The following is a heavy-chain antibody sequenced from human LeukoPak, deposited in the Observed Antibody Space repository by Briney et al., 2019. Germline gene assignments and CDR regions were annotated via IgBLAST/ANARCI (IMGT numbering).Heavy chain of an antibody. D-gene: IGHD3-9*01. J-gene: IGHJ4*02. CDR3: AKAVSPYDILPVGKDY. V-gene: IGHV3-9*01. CDR2: ISWNSGSI. Sequence: GGSLRLSCAASGFTFDDYAMHWVRQAPGTGLEWFSGISWNSGSIGYAASVKGRFTPPRDNAKNSLYLQMNSLRAEDTALYYCAKAVSPYDILPVGKDYWGQGTLVTVSS. CDR1: GFTFDDYA.